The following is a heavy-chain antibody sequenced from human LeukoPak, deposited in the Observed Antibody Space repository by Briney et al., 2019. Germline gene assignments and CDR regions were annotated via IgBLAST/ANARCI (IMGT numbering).Heavy chain of an antibody. CDR3: ASVDVVVPAAIDY. Sequence: SETLSLTCAVYGGPFSGYYWSWIRQPPGKGLEWIGEINHSGSTNYNPSLKSRVTISVDTSKNQFSLKLSSVTAADTAVYYCASVDVVVPAAIDYWGQGTLVTVSS. V-gene: IGHV4-34*01. J-gene: IGHJ4*02. D-gene: IGHD2-2*01. CDR2: INHSGST. CDR1: GGPFSGYY.